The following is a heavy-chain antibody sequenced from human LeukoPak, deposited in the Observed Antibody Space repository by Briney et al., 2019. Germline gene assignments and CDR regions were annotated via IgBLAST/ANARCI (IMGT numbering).Heavy chain of an antibody. Sequence: GASVKVSCKASGYTFTGYYMHWVRQAPGQGLEWMGRINPNSGGTNYAQKFRGRVTMTRDTSISTAYMELSRLRSDDTAVYYCARDRGSSSSSYYYYYMDVWGKGTTVTVSS. CDR3: ARDRGSSSSSYYYYYMDV. V-gene: IGHV1-2*06. D-gene: IGHD6-6*01. J-gene: IGHJ6*03. CDR2: INPNSGGT. CDR1: GYTFTGYY.